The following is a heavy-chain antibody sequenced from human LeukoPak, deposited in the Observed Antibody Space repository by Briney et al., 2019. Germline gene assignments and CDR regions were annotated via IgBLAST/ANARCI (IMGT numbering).Heavy chain of an antibody. D-gene: IGHD4-17*01. CDR2: ISYDGSNK. CDR3: TVTTNYDAFDI. CDR1: GFTFSSYE. Sequence: RPGGSLRLSCAASGFTFSSYEMNWVRQAPGKGLEWVAVISYDGSNKYYADSVKGRFTISRDNSKNTLYLQMNSLRAEDTAVYFGTVTTNYDAFDIWGQGTMVTVSS. J-gene: IGHJ3*02. V-gene: IGHV3-30*03.